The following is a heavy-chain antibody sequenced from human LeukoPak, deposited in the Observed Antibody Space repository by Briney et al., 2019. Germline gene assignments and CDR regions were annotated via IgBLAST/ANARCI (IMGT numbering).Heavy chain of an antibody. D-gene: IGHD3-16*02. CDR3: ARGHDYVWGSYLYYGMDV. CDR1: GFTFSSYG. J-gene: IGHJ6*02. V-gene: IGHV3-33*01. Sequence: SGGSLRLSCAASGFTFSSYGMHWVRQAPGKGLEWVAVIWYDGSNKYYADSVKGRFTISRDNSKNTLYLQMNSLRAEDTAVYYCARGHDYVWGSYLYYGMDVWGQGTTVTVSS. CDR2: IWYDGSNK.